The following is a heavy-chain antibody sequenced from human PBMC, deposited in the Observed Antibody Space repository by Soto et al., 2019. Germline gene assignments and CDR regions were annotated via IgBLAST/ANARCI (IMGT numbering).Heavy chain of an antibody. D-gene: IGHD4-17*01. CDR2: IYSGGST. J-gene: IGHJ5*02. CDR3: ARSPGATLNWFDP. CDR1: GFTVSSNY. V-gene: IGHV3-53*02. Sequence: EVQLVETGGGLIQPGGSLRLSCAASGFTVSSNYMSWVRQAPGKGLEWVSVIYSGGSTYYADSVKGRFTISRDNSENTLYLQLHSRRAEDTAVYYCARSPGATLNWFDPWGQGALVTVSS.